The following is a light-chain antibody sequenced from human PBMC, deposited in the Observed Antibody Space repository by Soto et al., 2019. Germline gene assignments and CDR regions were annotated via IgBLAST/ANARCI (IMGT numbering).Light chain of an antibody. CDR3: QQRSNWPSIT. Sequence: EIVLTHSPGTLSLSPWEIATLSCRASQSVGSSYLAWYQQKPGQAPRLLIFGASNRASGVPTRFSGSGSGTDFTLTISNLEPEDFAVYYCQQRSNWPSITFGQGTRLEIK. V-gene: IGKV3D-20*02. CDR2: GAS. CDR1: QSVGSSY. J-gene: IGKJ5*01.